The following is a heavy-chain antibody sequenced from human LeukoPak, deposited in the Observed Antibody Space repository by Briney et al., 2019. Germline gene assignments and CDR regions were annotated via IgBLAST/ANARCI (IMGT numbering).Heavy chain of an antibody. D-gene: IGHD2-15*01. Sequence: GGPPRPSCAASGFTFSNAWMTWVRQAPGKGLEWVGRSKSKSDGGTTDYAAAVKGRFTISRDDSKNTVYLQMNSLKTEDTAVYFCTTDLSGGSGAIDYWGQGTLVTVSS. J-gene: IGHJ4*02. CDR3: TTDLSGGSGAIDY. CDR1: GFTFSNAW. CDR2: SKSKSDGGTT. V-gene: IGHV3-15*01.